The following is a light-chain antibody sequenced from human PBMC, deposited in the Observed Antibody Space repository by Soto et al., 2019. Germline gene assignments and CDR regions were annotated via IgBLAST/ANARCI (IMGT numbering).Light chain of an antibody. CDR1: QSVSSSY. CDR2: GAS. V-gene: IGKV3-20*01. J-gene: IGKJ1*01. Sequence: ELVLTQSPGTLSLSPGERATLSCRASQSVSSSYLAWYQQKPGQAPRLLIYGASSRATGIPDRFSGSGSGTDFTLTISRLEPEDFAVYYCQQYSSSPRSFGQGTKVDIK. CDR3: QQYSSSPRS.